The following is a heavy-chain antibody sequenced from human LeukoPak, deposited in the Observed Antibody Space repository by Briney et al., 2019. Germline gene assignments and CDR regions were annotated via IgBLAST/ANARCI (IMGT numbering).Heavy chain of an antibody. D-gene: IGHD1-26*01. V-gene: IGHV4-30-4*01. Sequence: SQTLSLTSTVSVGSISSDFHNWSFIRPPPGKRLGWICNSYRSGNAYYNPSLKSPASMSLDTSKNQISLNLHSVTAADTAVYYCARGAEGGSGSQYEYDFDGWGQGIQVSV. CDR2: SYRSGNA. CDR1: VGSISSDFHN. J-gene: IGHJ4*02. CDR3: ARGAEGGSGSQYEYDFDG.